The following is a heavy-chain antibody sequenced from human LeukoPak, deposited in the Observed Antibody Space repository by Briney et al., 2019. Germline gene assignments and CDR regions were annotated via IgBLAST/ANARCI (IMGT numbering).Heavy chain of an antibody. Sequence: GGSLRLSCAASGFTFSSSAMSWVRQAPGKGLEWASAISNNGGYTYYADSVQGRFTISRDNSKSTLCLQMNSLRAEDTAVYYCARGGYSSSWYHFDYWGQGTLVTVSS. CDR1: GFTFSSSA. V-gene: IGHV3-23*01. CDR2: ISNNGGYT. D-gene: IGHD6-13*01. CDR3: ARGGYSSSWYHFDY. J-gene: IGHJ4*02.